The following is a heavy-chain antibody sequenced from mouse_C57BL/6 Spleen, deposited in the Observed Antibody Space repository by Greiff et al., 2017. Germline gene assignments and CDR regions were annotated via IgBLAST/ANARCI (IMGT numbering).Heavy chain of an antibody. J-gene: IGHJ2*01. Sequence: EVQVVESGPGLVKPSQSLSLTCSVTGYSITSGYYWNWIRQFPGNKLEWMGYISYVDSNNYNPSLKNRISITRDTSKTQFFLKLNSVTTEDTATYYCARAGTTVVAPYYFDYWGQGTTLTVSS. D-gene: IGHD1-1*01. CDR3: ARAGTTVVAPYYFDY. V-gene: IGHV3-6*01. CDR1: GYSITSGYY. CDR2: ISYVDSN.